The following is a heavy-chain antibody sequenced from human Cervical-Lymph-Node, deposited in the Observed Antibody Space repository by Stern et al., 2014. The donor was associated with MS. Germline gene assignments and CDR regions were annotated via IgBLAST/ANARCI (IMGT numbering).Heavy chain of an antibody. D-gene: IGHD5-24*01. Sequence: QVQLVESGAEVKKPWSSVKVSCKASGGTFSSYAISWVRQAPGQGLEWMGGIIPIFGTANYAQKFQGRVTITADESTSTAYMELSSLRSEDTAVYYCARALAGYNADYYYYYGMDVWGQGTTVTVSS. J-gene: IGHJ6*02. CDR2: IIPIFGTA. V-gene: IGHV1-69*01. CDR3: ARALAGYNADYYYYYGMDV. CDR1: GGTFSSYA.